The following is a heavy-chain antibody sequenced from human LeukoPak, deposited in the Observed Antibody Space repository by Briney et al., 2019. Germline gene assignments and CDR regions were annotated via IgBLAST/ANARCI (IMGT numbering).Heavy chain of an antibody. CDR3: ARYKGPDIAPDY. Sequence: PSETRSLTCTVSGGSISSYYWSWIRQPPGKGLEWIGYIYYSGSTNYNPSLKSRVTISVDTSKNQFSLKLSSVTAADTAVYYCARYKGPDIAPDYWGQGTLVTVSS. D-gene: IGHD3-9*01. CDR2: IYYSGST. J-gene: IGHJ4*02. CDR1: GGSISSYY. V-gene: IGHV4-59*01.